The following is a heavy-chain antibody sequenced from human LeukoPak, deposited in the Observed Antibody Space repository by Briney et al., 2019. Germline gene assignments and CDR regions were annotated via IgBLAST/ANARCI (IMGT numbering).Heavy chain of an antibody. V-gene: IGHV3-48*03. D-gene: IGHD2-15*01. J-gene: IGHJ4*01. CDR2: ISSSGSTI. Sequence: PGGSLRLSCAASGITLSSYEMNWVRQAPGKGLEWVSYISSSGSTIYYADSVKGRFTISRDNAKNSLYLQMNSLRAEDTAVYYCARDLCSGGACSDYWGQGTLVTVSS. CDR1: GITLSSYE. CDR3: ARDLCSGGACSDY.